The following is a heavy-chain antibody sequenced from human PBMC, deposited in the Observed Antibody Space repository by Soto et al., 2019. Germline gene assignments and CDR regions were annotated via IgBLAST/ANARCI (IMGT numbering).Heavy chain of an antibody. CDR2: IYPGDSDT. D-gene: IGHD1-26*01. CDR1: GYSFYRYW. V-gene: IGHV5-51*01. Sequence: VESVKISCSGSGYSFYRYWIGWVRQMPRKGLEWMGIIYPGDSDTRYSPSFQGQVTISADTSISTAYLQWSSLKASDTAIYYCARRRGSGSDYYYNYGMGVWGQGTTVTVSS. CDR3: ARRRGSGSDYYYNYGMGV. J-gene: IGHJ6*02.